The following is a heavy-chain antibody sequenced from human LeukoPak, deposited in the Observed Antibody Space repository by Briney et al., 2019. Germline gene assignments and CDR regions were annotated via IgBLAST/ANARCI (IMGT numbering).Heavy chain of an antibody. Sequence: EGSLRLPCAASGFTFSSYAMHWVRQAPGKGLEWVAVISYDGSNKYYADSVKGRFTISRDNSKNTLYLQMNSLRAEDTAVYYCARGKRITIFGVANRYYYYYYMDVWGKGTTVTVSS. CDR1: GFTFSSYA. CDR3: ARGKRITIFGVANRYYYYYYMDV. J-gene: IGHJ6*03. V-gene: IGHV3-30-3*01. D-gene: IGHD3-3*01. CDR2: ISYDGSNK.